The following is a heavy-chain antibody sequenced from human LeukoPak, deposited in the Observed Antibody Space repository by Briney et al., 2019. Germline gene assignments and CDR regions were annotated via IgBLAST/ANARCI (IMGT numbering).Heavy chain of an antibody. J-gene: IGHJ4*02. CDR3: ARVVRDSSGYVPHYFDY. CDR2: IIPIFGTA. CDR1: GGTFSSYA. V-gene: IGHV1-69*05. D-gene: IGHD3-22*01. Sequence: ASVKVSCKASGGTFSSYAISWVRQAPGQGLEWMGEIIPIFGTANYAQKFQGRVTITTDESTSTAYMELSSLRSEDTAVYYCARVVRDSSGYVPHYFDYWGQGTLVTVSS.